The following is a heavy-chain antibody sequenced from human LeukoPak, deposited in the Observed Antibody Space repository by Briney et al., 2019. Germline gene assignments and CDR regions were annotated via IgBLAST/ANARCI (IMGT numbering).Heavy chain of an antibody. V-gene: IGHV4-38-2*02. CDR2: IYHTGST. J-gene: IGHJ4*02. CDR3: ARRDYGIGFED. Sequence: SETLSLICTVSGYSITRSYWWGWIRQPPGKGLEWIGTIYHTGSTYYNPSLKSRVTISVDTSKNQFSLWLNSVTAADTAVYYCARRDYGIGFEDWGQGTLVTVSS. CDR1: GYSITRSYW. D-gene: IGHD4-17*01.